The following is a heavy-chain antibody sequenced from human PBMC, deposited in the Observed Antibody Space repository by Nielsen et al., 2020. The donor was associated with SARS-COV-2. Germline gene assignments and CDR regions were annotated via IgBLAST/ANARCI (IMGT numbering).Heavy chain of an antibody. V-gene: IGHV3-23*01. CDR2: ISGSGGST. Sequence: GGSLRLSCAASGFTFSDYYMSWIRQAPGKGLEWVSAISGSGGSTYYADSVKGRFTISRDNSKNTLYLQMNSLRAEDTPVYYCAKYFKGAYYYYGMDVWGQGTTVTVSS. J-gene: IGHJ6*02. CDR3: AKYFKGAYYYYGMDV. CDR1: GFTFSDYY. D-gene: IGHD3-9*01.